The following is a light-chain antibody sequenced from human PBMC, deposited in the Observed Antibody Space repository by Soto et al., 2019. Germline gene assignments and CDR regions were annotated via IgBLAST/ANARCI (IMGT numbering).Light chain of an antibody. CDR2: EVS. J-gene: IGLJ1*01. CDR1: SSDVGSNNP. V-gene: IGLV2-23*02. Sequence: QSVLSHPASVSGSPGQSITISCTGTSSDVGSNNPVSWYQQHPGKAPKLMIYEVSKRPSGISNRFSGSKSGNTASLTISGLQAEDEADYYCCSYAGRSASYVVGAGTKVTVL. CDR3: CSYAGRSASYV.